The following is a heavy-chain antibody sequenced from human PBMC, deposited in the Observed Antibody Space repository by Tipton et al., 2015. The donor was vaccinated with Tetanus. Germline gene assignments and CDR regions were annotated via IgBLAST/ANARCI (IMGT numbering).Heavy chain of an antibody. V-gene: IGHV4-34*01. Sequence: LRLSCAVYGASFSDYYWSWIRQAPGKGLEWIGEINHSGNTNHNPSLKSRVTLSVDTSKNQFSLKLNSVTAADTAVYYCARRSYCSSSRCFDAFDLWGQGTMVTVSS. J-gene: IGHJ3*01. CDR2: INHSGNT. CDR3: ARRSYCSSSRCFDAFDL. CDR1: GASFSDYY. D-gene: IGHD2-2*01.